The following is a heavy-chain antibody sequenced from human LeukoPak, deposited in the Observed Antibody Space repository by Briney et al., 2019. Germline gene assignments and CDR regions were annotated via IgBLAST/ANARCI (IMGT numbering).Heavy chain of an antibody. CDR1: GYTFTSYF. J-gene: IGHJ6*02. Sequence: SVKVSCKASGYTFTSYFIHWVRQAPGQGLEWMGGIIPIFGTANYAQKFQGRVTITADESTSTAYMELSSLRSEDTAVYYCARDPTDRIVVVPAAIPYYYYGMDVWGQGTTVTVSS. CDR2: IIPIFGTA. D-gene: IGHD2-2*01. CDR3: ARDPTDRIVVVPAAIPYYYYGMDV. V-gene: IGHV1-69*13.